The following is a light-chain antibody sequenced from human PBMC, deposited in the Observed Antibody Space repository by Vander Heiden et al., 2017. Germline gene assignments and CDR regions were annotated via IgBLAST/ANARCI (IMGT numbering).Light chain of an antibody. CDR2: GNS. CDR3: QSYDSSLSVL. CDR1: SSNIGAGYD. V-gene: IGLV1-40*01. J-gene: IGLJ1*01. Sequence: QPVLTQPTSQSGAPGQRVTIACTGSSSNIGAGYDVHWYQQLPGTAPKLLIYGNSNRPSGVPDRFSGSKSGTSASLAITGLQAEDEADYYCQSYDSSLSVLFGTGTKVTVL.